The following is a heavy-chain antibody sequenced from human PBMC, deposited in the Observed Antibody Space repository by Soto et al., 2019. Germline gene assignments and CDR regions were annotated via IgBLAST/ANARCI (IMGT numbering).Heavy chain of an antibody. CDR3: AKDGPYPRDFWSGYYGMDV. J-gene: IGHJ6*02. V-gene: IGHV3-23*01. D-gene: IGHD3-3*01. CDR2: ISGSGGST. CDR1: GFTFSSYA. Sequence: GGSLRLSCAASGFTFSSYAMSWVRQAPGKGLEWVSAISGSGGSTYYADSVKGRFTISRDNSKNTLYLQMNSLRAEDTAVYYCAKDGPYPRDFWSGYYGMDVWGQGTTVTVSS.